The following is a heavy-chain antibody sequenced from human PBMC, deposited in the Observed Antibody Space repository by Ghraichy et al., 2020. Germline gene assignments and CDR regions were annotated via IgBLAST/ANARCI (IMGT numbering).Heavy chain of an antibody. V-gene: IGHV3-7*01. D-gene: IGHD6-19*01. CDR1: EFSFSGYW. CDR2: IKQDGSEK. Sequence: GGSLRLSCAASEFSFSGYWMSWVRQPPGKGLEWVASIKQDGSEKYYVDSVEGRFSISRDNAKISLYLQMNSLRVEDTAVYYCAREEGRTGWFYYSGMDVWGQGTTVTVSS. CDR3: AREEGRTGWFYYSGMDV. J-gene: IGHJ6*02.